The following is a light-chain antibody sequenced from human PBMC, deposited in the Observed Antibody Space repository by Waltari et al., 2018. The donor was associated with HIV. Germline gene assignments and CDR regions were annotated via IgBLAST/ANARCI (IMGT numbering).Light chain of an antibody. Sequence: SSELTQDPAVSVALRQTVSITCQGDSLRRYYASWYQQKPGQAPVLVIYGQNNRPSGIPDRFSGSSSGNTASLTITGAQAEDEADYYCKSRAYRGNHGVFGGGTKLTGL. CDR1: SLRRYY. CDR2: GQN. CDR3: KSRAYRGNHGV. V-gene: IGLV3-19*01. J-gene: IGLJ3*02.